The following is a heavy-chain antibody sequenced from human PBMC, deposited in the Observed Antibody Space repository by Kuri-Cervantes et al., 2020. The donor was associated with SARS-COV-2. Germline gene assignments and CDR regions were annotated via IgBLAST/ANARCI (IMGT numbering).Heavy chain of an antibody. CDR2: IYYSGST. V-gene: IGHV4-30-4*08. CDR1: GGSISSSSYY. CDR3: ARDGPPFDY. J-gene: IGHJ4*02. Sequence: SETLSLTCTVSGGSISSSSYYWGWIRQPPGKGLEWIGYIYYSGSTYYNPSLKSRVTISVDTSKNQFSLKLSSVTAADTAVYYCARDGPPFDYWGQGTLVTVSS.